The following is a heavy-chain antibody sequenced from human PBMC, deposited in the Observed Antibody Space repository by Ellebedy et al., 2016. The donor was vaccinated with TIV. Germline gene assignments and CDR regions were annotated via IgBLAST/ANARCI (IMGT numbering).Heavy chain of an antibody. J-gene: IGHJ6*02. Sequence: GGSLRLXCAASGFTFSSYAMTWVRQAPGKGLEWVSGVSGSGTNTYYADSVKGRFTISRDYSKSTLYLQMNSLRAADTAVYYCAKGRGSSVIDYHYYGMDVWGQGTTVTVSS. CDR1: GFTFSSYA. CDR2: VSGSGTNT. D-gene: IGHD2-21*01. V-gene: IGHV3-23*01. CDR3: AKGRGSSVIDYHYYGMDV.